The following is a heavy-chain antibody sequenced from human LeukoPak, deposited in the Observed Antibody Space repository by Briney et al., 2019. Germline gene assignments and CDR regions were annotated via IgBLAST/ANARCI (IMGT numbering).Heavy chain of an antibody. J-gene: IGHJ3*02. Sequence: SETLSLTCTVSGGSISSYYWSWIRQPPGKGLEWIGYIYYSGSTNYNPSLKSRVTISVDTSKNQFSLKLNSVTAADTAVYYCARAIPRYYDSSGTTSDAFDIWGQGTMVTVSS. CDR2: IYYSGST. CDR1: GGSISSYY. CDR3: ARAIPRYYDSSGTTSDAFDI. D-gene: IGHD3-22*01. V-gene: IGHV4-59*08.